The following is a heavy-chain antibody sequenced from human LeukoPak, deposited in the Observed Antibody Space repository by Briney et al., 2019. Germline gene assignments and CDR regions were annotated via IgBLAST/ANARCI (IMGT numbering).Heavy chain of an antibody. V-gene: IGHV4-34*01. CDR3: ARGDKPRQLIYYFDY. J-gene: IGHJ4*02. CDR1: GGSFSGYY. Sequence: PSETLSLTCAVYGGSFSGYYWSWIRQPPGKGLEWIGEINHSGSTNYNPSLKSRVTISVDTSKNQFSLKLSSVTAADTAVYYCARGDKPRQLIYYFDYWGQGTLVTVSS. D-gene: IGHD2-2*01. CDR2: INHSGST.